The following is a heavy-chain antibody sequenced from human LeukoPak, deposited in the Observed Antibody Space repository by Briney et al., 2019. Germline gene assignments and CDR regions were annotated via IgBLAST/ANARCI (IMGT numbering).Heavy chain of an antibody. CDR2: FYYSGSA. J-gene: IGHJ4*02. V-gene: IGHV4-39*01. Sequence: PSETLSLTCTVSGGSITSSNYDWGWIRQPPGKGLEWIGSFYYSGSANYNPSLKSRVTISVDTSKNQFSLKLSSVTAADTAVYYCVYYYGSGSVEYWGQGTLVTVSS. CDR1: GGSITSSNYD. D-gene: IGHD3-10*01. CDR3: VYYYGSGSVEY.